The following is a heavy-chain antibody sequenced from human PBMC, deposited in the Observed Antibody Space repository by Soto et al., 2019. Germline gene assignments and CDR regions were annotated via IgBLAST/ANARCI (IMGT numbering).Heavy chain of an antibody. V-gene: IGHV4-34*01. J-gene: IGHJ5*02. D-gene: IGHD3-16*02. CDR3: AKTDYDYVWGSYLSFDP. CDR1: GGSFSGYY. CDR2: INHSGST. Sequence: PSETLSLTCAVYGGSFSGYYLSWIRQPPGKGLEWIGEINHSGSTNYNPSLKSRVTISVDTSKNQFSLKLSSVTAADTAVYYCAKTDYDYVWGSYLSFDPWGQGTLVTVSS.